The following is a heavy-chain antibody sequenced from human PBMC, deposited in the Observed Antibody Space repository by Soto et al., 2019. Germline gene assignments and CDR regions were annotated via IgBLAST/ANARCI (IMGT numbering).Heavy chain of an antibody. CDR1: GGSISSYY. D-gene: IGHD3-10*01. Sequence: TSETLSLTCTVSGGSISSYYWSWIRQPPGKGLEWIGYIYYSGSTNYNASLKSRVTISVDTSKNQFSLKLNSMTAADTAVYYCARHNYGSGSTYFDYWGQGTLVTVSS. J-gene: IGHJ4*02. V-gene: IGHV4-59*08. CDR2: IYYSGST. CDR3: ARHNYGSGSTYFDY.